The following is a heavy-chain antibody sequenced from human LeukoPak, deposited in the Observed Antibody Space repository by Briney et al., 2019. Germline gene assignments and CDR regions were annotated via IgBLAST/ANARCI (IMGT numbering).Heavy chain of an antibody. CDR1: GGSISSYY. Sequence: SETLSLTCTVSGGSISSYYWSWIRQPPGKGLEWIGYIYYSGSTSYNPSFKSRVTILVDTSKNQFSLKLSSVTAADTAVYYCARHERDASLDHALDIWGQGTMVTVSS. CDR3: ARHERDASLDHALDI. D-gene: IGHD5-24*01. J-gene: IGHJ3*02. CDR2: IYYSGST. V-gene: IGHV4-59*08.